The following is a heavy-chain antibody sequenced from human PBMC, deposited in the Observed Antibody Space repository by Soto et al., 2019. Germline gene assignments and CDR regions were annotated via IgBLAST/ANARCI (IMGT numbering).Heavy chain of an antibody. V-gene: IGHV3-21*06. CDR3: ARESEDLTSNFDY. Sequence: RGSLRLSCAASGFTFIRYSMNWVRQAPGKGLEWVSSISSTTNYIYYGDSMKGRFTISRDNAKNSLYLEMNSLRAEDTAVYYCARESEDLTSNFDYWGQGTLVTVSS. CDR1: GFTFIRYS. J-gene: IGHJ4*02. CDR2: ISSTTNYI.